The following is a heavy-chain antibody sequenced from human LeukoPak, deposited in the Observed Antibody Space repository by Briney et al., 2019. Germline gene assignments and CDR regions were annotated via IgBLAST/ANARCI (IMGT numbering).Heavy chain of an antibody. CDR1: GYTFTGYY. CDR3: ARDRGSEYCSSTSCYHYYYYMDV. Sequence: AASVKVSCKASGYTFTGYYMHWVRQAPGQGLEWMGWINPNSGGTNYAQKFQGRVTMTRDTSISTAYMELTRLRSGDTAVYYCARDRGSEYCSSTSCYHYYYYMDVWGKGTTVTVSS. CDR2: INPNSGGT. V-gene: IGHV1-2*02. D-gene: IGHD2-2*01. J-gene: IGHJ6*03.